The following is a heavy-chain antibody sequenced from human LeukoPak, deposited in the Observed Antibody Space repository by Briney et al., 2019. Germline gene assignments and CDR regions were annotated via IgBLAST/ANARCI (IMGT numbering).Heavy chain of an antibody. V-gene: IGHV4-34*01. Sequence: SETLSLTCAVYGGSFSGYYWSWIRQPPGKGLEWIGEINHSGSTNYNPSLKSRVTISVDTSKNQFSLKLSSVTAADTAVYYCARERSSYRWVGRDAFDIWGQGTMVTVSS. CDR2: INHSGST. CDR3: ARERSSYRWVGRDAFDI. D-gene: IGHD3-3*01. CDR1: GGSFSGYY. J-gene: IGHJ3*02.